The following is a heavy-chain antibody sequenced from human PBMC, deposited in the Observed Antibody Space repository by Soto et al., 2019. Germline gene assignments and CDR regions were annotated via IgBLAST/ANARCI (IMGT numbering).Heavy chain of an antibody. CDR3: AFIFRDGYYYYGMDV. CDR1: GGSFSGYY. Sequence: KPSETLSLTCAVYGGSFSGYYWSWIRQPPGKGLEWIGEINHSVSTNYNPSLKSRVTISVDTSKNQFSLKLSSVTAADTAVYYCAFIFRDGYYYYGMDVWGQGTRVTFSS. V-gene: IGHV4-34*01. J-gene: IGHJ6*02. D-gene: IGHD3-10*01. CDR2: INHSVST.